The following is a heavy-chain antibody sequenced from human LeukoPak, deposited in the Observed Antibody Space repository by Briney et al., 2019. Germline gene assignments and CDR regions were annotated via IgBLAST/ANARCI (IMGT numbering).Heavy chain of an antibody. V-gene: IGHV4-59*01. J-gene: IGHJ5*02. Sequence: PSETLSLTCTVSGGSISSYYWSWIRQPPGKGLEWIGYIYYSGSTNYNPSLKSRVTISVDTSKNQFSLKLSSVTAADTAVYYCASGYCSGGSCLENRFDPWGQGTLVTVSS. CDR3: ASGYCSGGSCLENRFDP. CDR1: GGSISSYY. D-gene: IGHD2-15*01. CDR2: IYYSGST.